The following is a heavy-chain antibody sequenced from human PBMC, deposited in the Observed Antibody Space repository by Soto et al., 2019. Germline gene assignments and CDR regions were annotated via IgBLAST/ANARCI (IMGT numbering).Heavy chain of an antibody. CDR1: GFTFSGSA. CDR3: TRQIGEIRVPAGQKYYYYYYGMDV. V-gene: IGHV3-73*01. CDR2: IRSKANSYAT. J-gene: IGHJ6*02. Sequence: GGSLRLSCAASGFTFSGSAMHWVRQASGKGLEWVGRIRSKANSYATAYAASGKGRFTISRDDSKNTAYLQMNSLKTEDTAVYYCTRQIGEIRVPAGQKYYYYYYGMDVWGQGTTVTVSS. D-gene: IGHD2-2*01.